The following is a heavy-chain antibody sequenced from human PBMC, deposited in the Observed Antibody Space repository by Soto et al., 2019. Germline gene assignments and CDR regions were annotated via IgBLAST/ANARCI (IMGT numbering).Heavy chain of an antibody. CDR3: AKDMKWGGMTTIHYFDS. J-gene: IGHJ4*02. CDR1: GFTVDDYA. V-gene: IGHV3-9*01. D-gene: IGHD4-17*01. CDR2: ISWNSETI. Sequence: EVQLVESGGGLVQPGRSLRLSCAASGFTVDDYAMHWVRQAPGKGLEWVSGISWNSETIDYADSVKGRFTISRDNAKSSLFLKMNSLRPDYTALYYCAKDMKWGGMTTIHYFDSWGQGTLVTVSS.